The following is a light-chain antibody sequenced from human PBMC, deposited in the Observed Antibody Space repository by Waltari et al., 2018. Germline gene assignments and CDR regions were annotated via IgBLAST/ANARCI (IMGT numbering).Light chain of an antibody. CDR2: DAS. J-gene: IGKJ4*01. CDR3: QQYDFYSLT. V-gene: IGKV1-5*01. CDR1: HTINNY. Sequence: DIQMTQSPSTLSASEGDRVTTTSRASHTINNYLAWYQQKPGKAPKLVIYDASSLESGVPSRFSGSGSGTEFTLTISSLQPDDFATYYCQQYDFYSLTFGGGTRVEIK.